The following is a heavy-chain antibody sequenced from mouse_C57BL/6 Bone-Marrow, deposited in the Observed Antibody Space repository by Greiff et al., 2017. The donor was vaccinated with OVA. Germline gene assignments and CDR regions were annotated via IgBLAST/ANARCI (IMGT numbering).Heavy chain of an antibody. J-gene: IGHJ4*01. CDR2: ISDGGSYT. Sequence: EVKLMESGGGLVKPGGSLKLSCAASGFTFSSYAMSWVRQTPEKRLEWVATISDGGSYTYYPDNVKGRFTISRDNAKNNLYLQMSHLKSEDTAMYCCARERDGYYYAMDYWGQGTSVTVSS. CDR3: ARERDGYYYAMDY. V-gene: IGHV5-4*01. D-gene: IGHD2-3*01. CDR1: GFTFSSYA.